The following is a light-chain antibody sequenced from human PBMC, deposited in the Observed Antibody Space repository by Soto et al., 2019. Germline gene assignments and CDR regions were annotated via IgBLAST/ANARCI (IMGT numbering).Light chain of an antibody. V-gene: IGLV2-14*03. J-gene: IGLJ1*01. CDR2: EVS. Sequence: QSVLTQPASVSGSPGQSITISFTGTSSDVGAYDFVSWYQQHPDKAPTLMIYEVSNRPSRVSDRFSGSKSVNTAPLTISGLQAEDEADYYCRSYTSSSTRVFGTGTKLTVL. CDR1: SSDVGAYDF. CDR3: RSYTSSSTRV.